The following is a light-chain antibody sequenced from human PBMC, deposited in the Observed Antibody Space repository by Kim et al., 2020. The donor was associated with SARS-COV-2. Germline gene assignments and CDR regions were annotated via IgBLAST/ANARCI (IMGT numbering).Light chain of an antibody. CDR3: QQCGSWPLT. V-gene: IGKV3-15*01. Sequence: SPGERATLSCRASQNLRDKLAWYQQKPGQAPRLLIYGASTRATGIPGRFSGSGSGTEFTLTIDNLQSEDFVVYYCQQCGSWPLTFGGGTKVDIK. J-gene: IGKJ4*01. CDR1: QNLRDK. CDR2: GAS.